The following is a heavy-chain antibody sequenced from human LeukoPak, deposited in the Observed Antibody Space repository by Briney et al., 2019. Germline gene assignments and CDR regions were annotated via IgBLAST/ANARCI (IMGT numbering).Heavy chain of an antibody. CDR3: ARDLTVDYYGSGNRPWYPDY. Sequence: ASVKVSCKASGYTFTSYGISWVRQAPGQGLEWMGWISAYNGNTNYAQKLQGRVTKTTGTSTSTAYMELRSLRSDDTAVYYCARDLTVDYYGSGNRPWYPDYWGQGTLVTVSS. V-gene: IGHV1-18*01. J-gene: IGHJ4*02. CDR1: GYTFTSYG. CDR2: ISAYNGNT. D-gene: IGHD3-10*01.